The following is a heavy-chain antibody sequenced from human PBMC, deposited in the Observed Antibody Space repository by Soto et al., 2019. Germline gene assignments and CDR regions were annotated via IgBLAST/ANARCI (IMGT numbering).Heavy chain of an antibody. CDR2: IYYSGST. Sequence: QVQLQESGPGLVKPSQTLSLTCTVSGGSISSGGYYWSWIRQHPGKGLEWIGYIYYSGSTYYNPSLKSRVTISVDTSKNQFSLKLSSVTAADTAVYYCARVAPRTGNNWFDPWGQGTLVTVSS. CDR1: GGSISSGGYY. V-gene: IGHV4-31*03. J-gene: IGHJ5*02. CDR3: ARVAPRTGNNWFDP.